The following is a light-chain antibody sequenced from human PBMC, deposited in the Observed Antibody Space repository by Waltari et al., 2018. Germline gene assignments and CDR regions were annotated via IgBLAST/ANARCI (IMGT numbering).Light chain of an antibody. V-gene: IGKV4-1*01. J-gene: IGKJ2*02. CDR3: QQYYTTPCT. CDR1: KSVFSSTNSNNY. CDR2: WAS. Sequence: DIVLTQSPDSLALSPGERATIRSRSSKSVFSSTNSNNYLAWYQQRPGQPPKLLFYWASTRVSGVPDRFDGSGSGTDFTLTISSLQAEDLAVYYCQQYYTTPCTFGQGTRLEIK.